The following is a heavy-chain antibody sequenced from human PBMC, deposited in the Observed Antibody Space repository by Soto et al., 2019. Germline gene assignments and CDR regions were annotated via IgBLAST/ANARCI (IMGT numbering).Heavy chain of an antibody. J-gene: IGHJ5*02. CDR3: ARTALGWFDP. CDR1: GGSISSYY. CDR2: IFYSGRSVST. V-gene: IGHV4-59*01. Sequence: SETLSLTCSVSGGSISSYYWSWIRQPPGKGLEWIGYIFYSGRSVSTNYNPSLKSRVIISVDTSKNQFSLKMSSVTAADTAVYYCARTALGWFDPWGQGTLVTVSS. D-gene: IGHD2-21*02.